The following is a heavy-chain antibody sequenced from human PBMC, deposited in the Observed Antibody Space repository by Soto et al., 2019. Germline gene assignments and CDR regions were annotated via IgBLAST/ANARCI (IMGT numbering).Heavy chain of an antibody. CDR2: IYYSGST. CDR3: ASPYSGADWYFDL. J-gene: IGHJ2*01. Sequence: QVQLQESGPGLVKPSETLSLTCTVSGGSVSSGSYYWSWIRQPPGKGLEWIGYIYYSGSTNYNPSLKGRGTISVATSKNQFSLKLSSVTAADTAVYFCASPYSGADWYFDLWGRGTLVAVSS. D-gene: IGHD5-12*01. CDR1: GGSVSSGSYY. V-gene: IGHV4-61*01.